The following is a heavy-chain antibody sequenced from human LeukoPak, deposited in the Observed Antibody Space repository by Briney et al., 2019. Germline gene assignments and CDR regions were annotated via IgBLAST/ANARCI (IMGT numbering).Heavy chain of an antibody. CDR1: GFTFSSYG. Sequence: PGGSLRLSCAASGFTFSSYGMHWVRQAPGKGLEWVAVIWYDGSNKYYADSVKGRFTTSRDNSKNTLYLQMNSLRAEDTAVYYCASVGATNPFDYWGQGTLVTVSS. CDR3: ASVGATNPFDY. CDR2: IWYDGSNK. J-gene: IGHJ4*02. V-gene: IGHV3-33*01. D-gene: IGHD1-26*01.